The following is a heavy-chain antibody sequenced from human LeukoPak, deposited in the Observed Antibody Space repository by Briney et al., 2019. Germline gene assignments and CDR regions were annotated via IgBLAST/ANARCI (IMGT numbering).Heavy chain of an antibody. J-gene: IGHJ4*02. V-gene: IGHV1-46*03. Sequence: GASVKVSCKASGYTFTGYYMHWVRQAPGQGLEWMGIINPSAGRTSYSQKFQGRVTMTRDTSTSTVYMELSSLRSEDTAVYYCARSRGFTGYDYVHYWGQGTLLTVSS. CDR3: ARSRGFTGYDYVHY. CDR1: GYTFTGYY. CDR2: INPSAGRT. D-gene: IGHD5-12*01.